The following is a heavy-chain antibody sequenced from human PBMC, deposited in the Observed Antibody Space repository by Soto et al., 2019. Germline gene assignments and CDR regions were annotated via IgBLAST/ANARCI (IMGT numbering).Heavy chain of an antibody. CDR1: GFTFSSYA. CDR2: ISGSGGST. CDR3: ASGAVADQAIDY. D-gene: IGHD6-19*01. J-gene: IGHJ4*02. Sequence: GGSLRLCCAASGFTFSSYAMSWVRQAPGKGLEWVSAISGSGGSTYYADSVKGRFTISRDNSKNTLYLQMNSLRAEDTAVYYCASGAVADQAIDYWGQGTLVTVSS. V-gene: IGHV3-23*01.